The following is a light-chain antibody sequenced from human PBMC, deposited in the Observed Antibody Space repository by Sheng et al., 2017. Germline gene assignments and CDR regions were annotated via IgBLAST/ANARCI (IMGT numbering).Light chain of an antibody. J-gene: IGKJ1*01. CDR3: QQYSNWPRT. CDR1: QSVSDF. Sequence: ETVMTQSPATLSVSPGERATLSCRASQSVSDFLAWFRQKPGQAPRLLIYRASTRATGIPDRFSGSGSGTEFTLTISSLQSEDSAVYYCQQYSNWPRTFGPRTKVEIK. CDR2: RAS. V-gene: IGKV3D-15*01.